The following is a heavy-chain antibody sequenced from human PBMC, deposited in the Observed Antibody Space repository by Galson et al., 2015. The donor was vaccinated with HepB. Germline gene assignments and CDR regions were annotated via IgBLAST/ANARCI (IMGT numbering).Heavy chain of an antibody. CDR2: ISSSSSYI. CDR1: GFTFSNAW. CDR3: ARAAPGAILYYYNMDV. J-gene: IGHJ6*02. Sequence: SLRLSCAASGFTFSNAWMSWVRQAPGKGLEWVSSISSSSSYIYYADSVKGRFTISRDNAKNSLYLQMNSLRAEDTAVYYCARAAPGAILYYYNMDVWGQGTTVTVSS. D-gene: IGHD2-2*02. V-gene: IGHV3-21*01.